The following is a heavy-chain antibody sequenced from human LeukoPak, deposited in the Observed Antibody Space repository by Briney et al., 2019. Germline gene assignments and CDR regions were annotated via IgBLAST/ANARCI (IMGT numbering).Heavy chain of an antibody. Sequence: PGGSLRLSCAASGFTFSSYAMSWVRQAPWKGLEWVSAISGSGGSTYYADSVKGRFTISRDNSKNTLYPRMNSLRAEDTAVYYCAKDWLSIADNWFDPWGQGTLVTVSS. CDR3: AKDWLSIADNWFDP. V-gene: IGHV3-23*01. CDR1: GFTFSSYA. CDR2: ISGSGGST. J-gene: IGHJ5*02. D-gene: IGHD6-6*01.